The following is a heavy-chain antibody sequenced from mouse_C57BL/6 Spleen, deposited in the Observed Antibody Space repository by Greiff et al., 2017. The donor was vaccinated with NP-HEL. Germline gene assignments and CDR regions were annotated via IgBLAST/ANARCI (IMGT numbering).Heavy chain of an antibody. D-gene: IGHD4-1*02. Sequence: VKLQQSGPELVKPGASVKISCKASGYAFSSSWMNWVKQRPGKGLEWIGRIYPGDGDTNYNGKFKGKATLTADKSSSTAYMQLSSLTSEDSAVYFCARPTGTRYFDVWGTGTTVTVAS. CDR3: ARPTGTRYFDV. CDR2: IYPGDGDT. V-gene: IGHV1-82*01. CDR1: GYAFSSSW. J-gene: IGHJ1*03.